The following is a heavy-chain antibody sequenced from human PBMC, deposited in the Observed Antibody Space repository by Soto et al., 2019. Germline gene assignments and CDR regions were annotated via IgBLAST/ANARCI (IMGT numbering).Heavy chain of an antibody. D-gene: IGHD4-17*01. CDR1: GGTFSSYA. V-gene: IGHV1-69*13. J-gene: IGHJ4*01. CDR2: IIPIFGTA. CDR3: ARYKGDYDLNYLDD. Sequence: SVKVSCKASGGTFSSYAISWVRQAPGQGLEWMGGIIPIFGTANYAQNFQGRVTITADGSTSTAYMELSSLRSEDTAVYYCARYKGDYDLNYLDDWGHGTLVTVSS.